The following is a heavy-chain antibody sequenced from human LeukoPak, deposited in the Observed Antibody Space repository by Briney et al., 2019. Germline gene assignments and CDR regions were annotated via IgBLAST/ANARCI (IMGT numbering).Heavy chain of an antibody. J-gene: IGHJ3*02. V-gene: IGHV5-51*01. Sequence: GESLKISCKGSGYSFTSYWIGWVRQMPGKGLECMGIIYPGDSDTRYTPSFQGQVTISVDKSTSTAYLQWSSLKASDTAMYYCAKQQLVLYPGEDAFDIWGQGTMVTVSS. CDR1: GYSFTSYW. CDR2: IYPGDSDT. D-gene: IGHD6-6*01. CDR3: AKQQLVLYPGEDAFDI.